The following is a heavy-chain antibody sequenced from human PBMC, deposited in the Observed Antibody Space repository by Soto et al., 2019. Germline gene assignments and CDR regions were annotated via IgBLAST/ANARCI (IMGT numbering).Heavy chain of an antibody. Sequence: PGESLKISCKGSGYSFTSYWISWVRQMPGKGLEWMGRIDPSDSYTNYSPSFQGHVTISADKSTSTAYLQWSSLKASDTAMYYCARSLAAAGTSLGYYGMDVWGQGTTVTVSS. D-gene: IGHD6-13*01. CDR2: IDPSDSYT. CDR3: ARSLAAAGTSLGYYGMDV. CDR1: GYSFTSYW. V-gene: IGHV5-10-1*01. J-gene: IGHJ6*02.